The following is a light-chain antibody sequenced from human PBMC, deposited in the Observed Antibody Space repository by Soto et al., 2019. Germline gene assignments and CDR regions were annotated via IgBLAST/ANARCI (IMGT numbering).Light chain of an antibody. J-gene: IGKJ1*01. CDR3: QQYYSTPWT. Sequence: DIVMTQSPDSLAVSLGERATINCKSSQSVLYSSNNKNYLAWYQQKPGQPPKLLIYWASTRESGVPDRFSGSGSGTDFTPTISSLQAEDVDVYYCQQYYSTPWTLAQGTKVDIK. V-gene: IGKV4-1*01. CDR1: QSVLYSSNNKNY. CDR2: WAS.